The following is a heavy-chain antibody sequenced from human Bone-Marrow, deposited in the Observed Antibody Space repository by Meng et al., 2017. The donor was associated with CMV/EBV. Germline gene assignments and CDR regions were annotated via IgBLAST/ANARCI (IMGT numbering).Heavy chain of an antibody. CDR2: ISGDGSHT. CDR3: ARQLGGGGVDV. D-gene: IGHD3-16*01. Sequence: GGSLRLSCAASGFSFSANWMHWVRHAPGKGLVWVSHISGDGSHTMYADSVKGRFSISRDNAKNTVFLQMKSLGADDTAVYYCARQLGGGGVDVWGQGTTVTVSS. V-gene: IGHV3-74*03. CDR1: GFSFSANW. J-gene: IGHJ6*02.